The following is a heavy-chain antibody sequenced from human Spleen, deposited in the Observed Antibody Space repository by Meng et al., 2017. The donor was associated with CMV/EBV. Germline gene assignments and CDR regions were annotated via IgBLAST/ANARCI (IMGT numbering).Heavy chain of an antibody. CDR1: GFTFNDYT. Sequence: LSLTCAASGFTFNDYTMHWVRQAPGKGLEWVSLISWDGDITYYADSVKGRSTISRDNSKSSLYLQLNSLRTEDTALYYCAKQGYCSSTTCHANFDYWGQGTLVTVSS. D-gene: IGHD2-2*01. CDR2: ISWDGDIT. J-gene: IGHJ4*02. CDR3: AKQGYCSSTTCHANFDY. V-gene: IGHV3-43*01.